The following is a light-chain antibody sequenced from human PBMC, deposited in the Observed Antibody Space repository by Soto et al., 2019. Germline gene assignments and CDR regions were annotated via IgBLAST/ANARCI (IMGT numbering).Light chain of an antibody. CDR2: WAS. J-gene: IGKJ1*01. Sequence: VMTQSPDYLAASLGARATMRCKSSQGLLYSLDNKSYLAWYQQKPGQPPXLLIYWASTRASGVSDRFSGSGSGTEFTLTINSLQAEDVAGYYCQQYLHTPRTFGQGNKV. CDR3: QQYLHTPRT. V-gene: IGKV4-1*01. CDR1: QGLLYSLDNKSY.